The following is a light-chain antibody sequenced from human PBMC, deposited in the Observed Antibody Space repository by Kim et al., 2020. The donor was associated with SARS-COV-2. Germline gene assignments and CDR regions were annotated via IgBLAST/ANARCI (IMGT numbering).Light chain of an antibody. Sequence: SPGERATLSCRASQSVGSNLAWYQQKPGQAPRLLSYGASTRATGIPARFSGSGSGTEFSLTISSLQSEDFAVYYCQQYNNWPPLTFGGGTKVDIK. J-gene: IGKJ4*01. CDR1: QSVGSN. CDR2: GAS. CDR3: QQYNNWPPLT. V-gene: IGKV3-15*01.